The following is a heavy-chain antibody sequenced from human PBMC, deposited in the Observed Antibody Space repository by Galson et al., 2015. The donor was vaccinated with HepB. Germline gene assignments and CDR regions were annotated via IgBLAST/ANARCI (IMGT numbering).Heavy chain of an antibody. D-gene: IGHD2-2*02. J-gene: IGHJ3*02. CDR1: GYSFTTYW. V-gene: IGHV5-51*01. CDR3: ARGYCSTISCYNDAFDM. CDR2: IYPDDSDT. Sequence: QSGAEVKKPGESLKISCEGSGYSFTTYWIGWARQMPGKGLEWMGIIYPDDSDTRYSPSFQGQVTISADKSIRTAYLQWSSLKASDTAMYYCARGYCSTISCYNDAFDMWGQGTVVTVSS.